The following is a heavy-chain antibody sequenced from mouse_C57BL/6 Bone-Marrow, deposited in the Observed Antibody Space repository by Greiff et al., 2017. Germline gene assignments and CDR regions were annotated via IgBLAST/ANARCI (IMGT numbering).Heavy chain of an antibody. D-gene: IGHD2-4*01. V-gene: IGHV15-2*01. CDR2: ILPSIGRT. Sequence: QVQLQQSGSELRSPGSSVKLSCKDFDSEVFPIAYMSWVRQKPGHGFEWIGGILPSIGRTIYGEKFEDKATLDADTLSNTAYLELNSLTSEDSAIYYCARGDDYDDGAWFAYWGQGTLVTVSA. CDR1: DSEVFPIAY. CDR3: ARGDDYDDGAWFAY. J-gene: IGHJ3*01.